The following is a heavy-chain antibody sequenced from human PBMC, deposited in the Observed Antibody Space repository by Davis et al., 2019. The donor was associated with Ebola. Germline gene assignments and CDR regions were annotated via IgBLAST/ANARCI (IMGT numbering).Heavy chain of an antibody. J-gene: IGHJ6*02. CDR2: IIPILGIA. V-gene: IGHV1-69*04. CDR3: ARDSNYAYGMDV. CDR1: GGTLSSYA. Sequence: SSVKVSCKASGGTLSSYAISWVRQAPGQGLEWMGRIIPILGIANYAQKFQGRVTITADKSTSTAYMELSSLRSEDTAVYYCARDSNYAYGMDVWGQGTTVTVSS.